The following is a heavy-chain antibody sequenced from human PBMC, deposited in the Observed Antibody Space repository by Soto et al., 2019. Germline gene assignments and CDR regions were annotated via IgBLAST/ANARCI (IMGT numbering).Heavy chain of an antibody. CDR1: GFTFSSYG. D-gene: IGHD5-12*01. J-gene: IGHJ4*02. CDR3: ARDSGYDYHTPNY. V-gene: IGHV3-30*03. CDR2: ISYDGSNK. Sequence: GGSLRLSCAASGFTFSSYGMHWVRQAPGKGLEWVAVISYDGSNKYYADSVKGRFTISRDNSKNTLYLQMNSPRAEDTAVYYCARDSGYDYHTPNYWGQGTLVTVSS.